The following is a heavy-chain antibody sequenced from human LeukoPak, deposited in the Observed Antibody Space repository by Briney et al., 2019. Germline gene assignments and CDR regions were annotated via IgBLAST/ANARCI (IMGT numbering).Heavy chain of an antibody. CDR2: IYYSGST. V-gene: IGHV4-59*01. CDR1: GGSISSYY. Sequence: SETLSLTCTVSGGSISSYYWSWIRQPPGKGLEWIGYIYYSGSTNYNPSLKSRVTISVDTSKNQFSLKLSSVTAADTAVYYCATGPSMPPRDYYYGTDVWGQGTTVTVSS. J-gene: IGHJ6*02. D-gene: IGHD2-2*01. CDR3: ATGPSMPPRDYYYGTDV.